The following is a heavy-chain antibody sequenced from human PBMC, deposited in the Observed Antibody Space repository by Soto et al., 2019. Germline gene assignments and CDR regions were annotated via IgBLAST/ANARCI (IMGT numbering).Heavy chain of an antibody. J-gene: IGHJ5*02. D-gene: IGHD1-1*01. CDR1: GYSFSNHW. Sequence: GESLKISCEGVGYSFSNHWIAWVRQMPEKGLEWMGTIYPGDSDMRYSPSFRGQVTISVDKSINTAYLKWGSLKASDNAIYYCARRSTWNSADPDHWGQGTLVNVSS. V-gene: IGHV5-51*01. CDR2: IYPGDSDM. CDR3: ARRSTWNSADPDH.